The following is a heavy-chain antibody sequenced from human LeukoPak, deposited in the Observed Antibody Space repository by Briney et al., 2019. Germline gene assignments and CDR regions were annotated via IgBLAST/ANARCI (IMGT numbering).Heavy chain of an antibody. CDR3: ARDRTTVVTHYWYCDL. V-gene: IGHV1-2*02. Sequence: ASVKVSCKVSGYTFTGYYMHWVRQAPGQGLEWMGWTNPNSGGTNYAQKFQGRVTMTRDTSISTAYMELSRLRSDDTAVYYCARDRTTVVTHYWYCDLWGRGTLVTVSS. J-gene: IGHJ2*01. D-gene: IGHD4-23*01. CDR2: TNPNSGGT. CDR1: GYTFTGYY.